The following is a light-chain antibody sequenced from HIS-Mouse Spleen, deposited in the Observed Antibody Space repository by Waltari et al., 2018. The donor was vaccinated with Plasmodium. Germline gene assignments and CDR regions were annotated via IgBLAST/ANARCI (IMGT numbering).Light chain of an antibody. Sequence: EIVMTQPPATLSVSPGERAPLACRASQRVSSNLAWYEQKPGQAPRLLIYGASTRATGIPARFSGSVSGTEFTLTISSMQSEDFAVYYCQQYNNWPTFGQGTRREIK. CDR2: GAS. CDR1: QRVSSN. J-gene: IGKJ5*01. CDR3: QQYNNWPT. V-gene: IGKV3-15*01.